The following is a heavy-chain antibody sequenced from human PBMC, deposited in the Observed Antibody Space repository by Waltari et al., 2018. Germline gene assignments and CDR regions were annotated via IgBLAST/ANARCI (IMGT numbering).Heavy chain of an antibody. CDR3: ASGVSCTGDVCYNSIDY. D-gene: IGHD2-8*02. V-gene: IGHV4-4*02. CDR2: IYHSGST. CDR1: RCSW. J-gene: IGHJ4*02. Sequence: RCSWWSWVRQPPGKGLEWIGEIYHSGSTNYNPSLKSRVTISVDKSKNQFSLKLSSVTAADTAVYYCASGVSCTGDVCYNSIDYWGQGTLVTVSS.